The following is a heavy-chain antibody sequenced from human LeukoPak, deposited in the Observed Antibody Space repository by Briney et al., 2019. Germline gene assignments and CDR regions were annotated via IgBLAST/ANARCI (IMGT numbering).Heavy chain of an antibody. CDR2: INPNSGGT. CDR1: GYTFTGYY. V-gene: IGHV1-2*02. D-gene: IGHD5-12*01. CDR3: AREGVSGYDIYFDY. J-gene: IGHJ4*02. Sequence: ASVKVSCKASGYTFTGYYMHWVRQAPGQGLEWMGWINPNSGGTNYAQKFQGRVTMTRDTSISTAYMELRSMRSDDTAVYYCAREGVSGYDIYFDYWGQGTLVTVSS.